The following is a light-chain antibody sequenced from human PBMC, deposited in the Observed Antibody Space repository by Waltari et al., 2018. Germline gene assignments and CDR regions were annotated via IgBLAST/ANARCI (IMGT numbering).Light chain of an antibody. J-gene: IGLJ3*02. CDR1: SSDVGFYNY. CDR3: NSYAGSSSWV. Sequence: QSALTQPASVSGSPGQSITISCTGTSSDVGFYNYVSWYQQHPGKAPKLMIYDVSERPSGCFNRFSGSKSGNTASLTISGLQAEDEADYYCNSYAGSSSWVFGGGTKLTVL. V-gene: IGLV2-14*01. CDR2: DVS.